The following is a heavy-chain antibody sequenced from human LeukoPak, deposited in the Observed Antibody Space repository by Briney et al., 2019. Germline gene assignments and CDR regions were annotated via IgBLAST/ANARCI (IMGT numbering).Heavy chain of an antibody. CDR3: ARTNGSGWYYYFDY. Sequence: GRSLRLSCAASGFTFSSYGMHWVRQAPGKGLEWVAVIWYDGSNKYYADSVKGRFTISRDNSKNTLYLQMNSLRAEDTAAYYCARTNGSGWYYYFDYWGQGTLVTVSS. CDR2: IWYDGSNK. D-gene: IGHD6-19*01. J-gene: IGHJ4*02. V-gene: IGHV3-33*01. CDR1: GFTFSSYG.